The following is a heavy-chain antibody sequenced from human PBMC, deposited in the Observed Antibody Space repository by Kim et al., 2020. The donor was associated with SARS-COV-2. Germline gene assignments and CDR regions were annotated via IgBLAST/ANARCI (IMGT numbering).Heavy chain of an antibody. V-gene: IGHV1-69*13. CDR2: IIPIFGTA. D-gene: IGHD4-17*01. Sequence: SSVKVSCKASGGTFSSYAISWVRQAPGQGLEWMGGIIPIFGTANYAQKFQGRVTITADESTSTAYMELSSLRSEDTAVYYCARDVGYGDYYYYGMDVWGQGTTVTVSS. CDR1: GGTFSSYA. CDR3: ARDVGYGDYYYYGMDV. J-gene: IGHJ6*02.